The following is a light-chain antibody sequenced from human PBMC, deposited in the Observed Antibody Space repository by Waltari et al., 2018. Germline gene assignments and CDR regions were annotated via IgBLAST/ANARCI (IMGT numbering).Light chain of an antibody. Sequence: DIVLTQSPGTLSLSPWERATLSCRASQSVSSSYLAWYQQKPGQAPRLLIYGASSRATGIPDRFSGSGSGTDFTLTISRLEPEDFAVYYCQQYGSSPTTFGGGTKVEIK. CDR1: QSVSSSY. CDR2: GAS. J-gene: IGKJ4*01. CDR3: QQYGSSPTT. V-gene: IGKV3-20*01.